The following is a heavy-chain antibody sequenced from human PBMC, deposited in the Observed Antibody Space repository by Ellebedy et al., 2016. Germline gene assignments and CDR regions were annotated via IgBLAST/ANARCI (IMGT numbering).Heavy chain of an antibody. J-gene: IGHJ3*02. CDR2: IYHSGST. V-gene: IGHV4-4*02. CDR3: AIVRARAVDAFDI. D-gene: IGHD1-26*01. Sequence: SETLSLTXAVSGGSISSSNWWSWVRQPPGKGLEWIGEIYHSGSTNYNPSLKSRVTISVDKSKNQFSLKLSSVTAADTAVYYCAIVRARAVDAFDIWGQGTMVTVSS. CDR1: GGSISSSNW.